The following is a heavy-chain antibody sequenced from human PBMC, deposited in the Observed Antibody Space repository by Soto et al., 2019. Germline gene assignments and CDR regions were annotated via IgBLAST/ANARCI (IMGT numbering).Heavy chain of an antibody. D-gene: IGHD3-9*01. Sequence: PSETLSLTCTISKGSIGTNYWSWLRQPPGKPLEWIGHIYYSGSTYYNPSLQSRVTISVDTSNNHFPLKLSSATAADTAVYYCAAYDILTVYFPQYSFDYWGQGALVTVSS. J-gene: IGHJ4*02. CDR1: KGSIGTNY. V-gene: IGHV4-59*04. CDR3: AAYDILTVYFPQYSFDY. CDR2: IYYSGST.